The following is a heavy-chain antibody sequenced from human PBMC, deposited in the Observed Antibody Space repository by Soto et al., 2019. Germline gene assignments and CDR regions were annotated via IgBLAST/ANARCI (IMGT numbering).Heavy chain of an antibody. V-gene: IGHV4-39*01. J-gene: IGHJ4*02. Sequence: SDTVSLTCTVSGGSLSSSRYYWGWIRQPAGKGLGWIGSISYSGSTYYNPSLKSRVTISVATSKNQFSLKLSSVTAADTAVYYCARLKGIVATIGFDYWGQETLVTVSA. D-gene: IGHD5-12*01. CDR1: GGSLSSSRYY. CDR3: ARLKGIVATIGFDY. CDR2: ISYSGST.